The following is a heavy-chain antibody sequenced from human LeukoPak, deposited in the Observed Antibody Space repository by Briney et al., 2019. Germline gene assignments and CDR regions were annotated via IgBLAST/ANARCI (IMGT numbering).Heavy chain of an antibody. J-gene: IGHJ4*02. CDR3: ARDSNQLLWDY. D-gene: IGHD2-2*01. CDR1: GFTVSSNY. CDR2: IYSGGST. Sequence: PGGSLRLSCAASGFTVSSNYMSWVRQAPGKGLEWVSVIYSGGSTYYADSVKGRFTISRDNAKNSLNLQMNSLRAEDTAVYYCARDSNQLLWDYWGQGTLVTVSS. V-gene: IGHV3-53*01.